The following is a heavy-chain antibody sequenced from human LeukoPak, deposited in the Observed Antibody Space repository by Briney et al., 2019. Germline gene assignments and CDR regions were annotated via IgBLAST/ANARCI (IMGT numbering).Heavy chain of an antibody. V-gene: IGHV4-59*10. CDR2: IYTSGST. D-gene: IGHD3-10*02. CDR1: GGSFSGYY. Sequence: SETLSLTCAVYGGSFSGYYWSWIRQPAGKGLEWIGRIYTSGSTNYNPSLKSRVTMSVDTSKNQFSLRLSSVTAADTAVYYSARSTGGTMFIDYWGQGTLVTVSS. J-gene: IGHJ4*02. CDR3: ARSTGGTMFIDY.